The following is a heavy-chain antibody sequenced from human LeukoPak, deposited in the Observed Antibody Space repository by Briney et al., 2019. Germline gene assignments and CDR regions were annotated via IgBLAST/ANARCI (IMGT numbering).Heavy chain of an antibody. V-gene: IGHV3-30*02. CDR2: IRFDGSNK. Sequence: AGGSLRLSCAASGFTFSNYGIHWVRQAPGKGLEWVAFIRFDGSNKYYAESVKGRFTISRDNSNNTLFLQLNDLRTEDTATYFCAKEQYPGYFDYWGQGTLVTVSS. CDR3: AKEQYPGYFDY. D-gene: IGHD2/OR15-2a*01. CDR1: GFTFSNYG. J-gene: IGHJ4*02.